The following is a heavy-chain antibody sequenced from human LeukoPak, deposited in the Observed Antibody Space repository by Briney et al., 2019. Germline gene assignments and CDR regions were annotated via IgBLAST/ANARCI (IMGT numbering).Heavy chain of an antibody. J-gene: IGHJ4*02. CDR1: GGSISSHY. CDR2: IYYSGST. D-gene: IGHD1-26*01. V-gene: IGHV4-59*11. Sequence: SETLSLTCTVSGGSISSHYWSWIRQPPGKGLGWIGYIYYSGSTNYNPSLKSRVTISVYTPKPRFPLTLSSVAAEDTAVYYCARAGWELLGFDYWGQGTLVTVSS. CDR3: ARAGWELLGFDY.